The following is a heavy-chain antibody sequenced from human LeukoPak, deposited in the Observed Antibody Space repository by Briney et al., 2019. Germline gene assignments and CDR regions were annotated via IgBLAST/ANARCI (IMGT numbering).Heavy chain of an antibody. Sequence: ETLSLTCTVSGGSISSSSYYWGWIRQPPGKGLEWVSGITASGDRTFYGDSVRGRFTMSRDNSKNTVYLQMNSLRVDDTAVYYRAKVPSCVGGSCYSYYYMDVWGKGTTVTISS. CDR1: GGSISSSSYY. CDR2: ITASGDRT. J-gene: IGHJ6*03. V-gene: IGHV3-23*01. D-gene: IGHD2-15*01. CDR3: AKVPSCVGGSCYSYYYMDV.